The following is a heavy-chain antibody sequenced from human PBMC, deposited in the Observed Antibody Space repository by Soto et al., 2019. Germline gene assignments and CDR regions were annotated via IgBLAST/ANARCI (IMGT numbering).Heavy chain of an antibody. V-gene: IGHV3-74*03. CDR3: VRDMQLWRLDS. CDR1: GLTFRSYW. J-gene: IGHJ5*01. Sequence: EVQLVESGGGLVQPGESLRLSCAASGLTFRSYWMHWVRQAPGKGLVWVSRINTDGSVAMYVDSVKGRFTISRDNAKNTQYLHMNRLRAEDTAVYYCVRDMQLWRLDSWGHGTLVTVS. D-gene: IGHD2-21*01. CDR2: INTDGSVA.